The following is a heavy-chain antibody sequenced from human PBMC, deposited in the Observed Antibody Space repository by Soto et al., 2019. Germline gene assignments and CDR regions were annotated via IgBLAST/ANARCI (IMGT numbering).Heavy chain of an antibody. J-gene: IGHJ6*02. V-gene: IGHV1-18*01. D-gene: IGHD4-4*01. Sequence: QVQLVQSGAEVKKPGASVKVSCKASGYTFTSYGISWVRQAPGQGLEWMGWISAYNGNTNYAQKLQGRVTMTTDTSTSTGYMELRSRRSDDTAVYYCARDGYSNSPYYYYGMDVWGQGTTVTVSS. CDR2: ISAYNGNT. CDR3: ARDGYSNSPYYYYGMDV. CDR1: GYTFTSYG.